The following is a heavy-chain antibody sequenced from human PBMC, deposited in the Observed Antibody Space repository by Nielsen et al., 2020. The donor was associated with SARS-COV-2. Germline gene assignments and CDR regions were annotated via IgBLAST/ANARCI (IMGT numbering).Heavy chain of an antibody. J-gene: IGHJ4*02. V-gene: IGHV3-21*01. Sequence: GESLKISCVASGFTFSGFTMNWVRQAPGKGLEWVSSISDSSGYIHNADSLKGRFTISRDNAKNSLFLQMNSLIAEDTAVYYCARGRRGGSGSTDYRGQGTLVTVSS. CDR3: ARGRRGGSGSTDY. CDR2: ISDSSGYI. D-gene: IGHD3-10*01. CDR1: GFTFSGFT.